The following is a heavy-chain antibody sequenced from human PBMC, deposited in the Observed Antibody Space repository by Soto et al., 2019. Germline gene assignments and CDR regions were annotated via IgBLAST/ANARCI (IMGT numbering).Heavy chain of an antibody. V-gene: IGHV1-3*01. D-gene: IGHD3-3*01. J-gene: IGHJ5*02. CDR2: INAGSGNT. CDR1: GYTFTSYA. Sequence: GSVKVSCKASGYTFTSYAMHWVRQAPGQRLEWMGWINAGSGNTKYSQKFQGRVTMTRNTSVSTAYMELSSLRSEDTAVYYCARSNAPSDYDLSSGYFSPKSYCFDPWGQGTLVTGSS. CDR3: ARSNAPSDYDLSSGYFSPKSYCFDP.